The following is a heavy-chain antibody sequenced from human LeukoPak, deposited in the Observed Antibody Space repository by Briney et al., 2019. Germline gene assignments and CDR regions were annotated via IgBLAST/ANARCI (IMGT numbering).Heavy chain of an antibody. D-gene: IGHD3-9*01. CDR2: IRSKAYGGTT. CDR3: TRCPTPDWYYGMDV. J-gene: IGHJ6*02. V-gene: IGHV3-49*04. Sequence: GGSLRLTCTASGFTFGDYAMSWVRQAPGKGLEWVGFIRSKAYGGTTEYAASVKGRFTIPRDDSKSIAYLQMNSLKTEDTAVYYCTRCPTPDWYYGMDVWGQGTTVTVSS. CDR1: GFTFGDYA.